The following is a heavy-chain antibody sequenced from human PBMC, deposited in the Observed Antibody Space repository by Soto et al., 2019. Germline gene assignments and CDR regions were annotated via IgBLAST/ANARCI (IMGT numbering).Heavy chain of an antibody. D-gene: IGHD2-15*01. J-gene: IGHJ4*02. CDR3: ANLPPPHLGYCSGGSCYFDY. CDR1: GFTFNSYA. CDR2: ITASAGST. Sequence: GGSLRLSCAASGFTFNSYAMSWVRQAPGKGLEWVSVITASAGSTYYADSVKGRFTISRDNSKNTLYLQMNSLRAEDTAIYYSANLPPPHLGYCSGGSCYFDYWGQGTLVTVSS. V-gene: IGHV3-23*01.